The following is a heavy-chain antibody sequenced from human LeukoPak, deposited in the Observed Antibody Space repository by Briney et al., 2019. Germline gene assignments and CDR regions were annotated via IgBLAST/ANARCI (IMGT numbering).Heavy chain of an antibody. CDR2: ISSSRSYI. V-gene: IGHV3-21*01. Sequence: GSLRLSCAASGFAFSSYTMNWVRQAPGKGLEGVSSISSSRSYIFDADSVKGRFTNSRDSAKSSLYLQMNSLRAEDTAVYYCARDLLGWNYLFDYWGQGTLVTVSS. J-gene: IGHJ4*02. CDR3: ARDLLGWNYLFDY. D-gene: IGHD1-7*01. CDR1: GFAFSSYT.